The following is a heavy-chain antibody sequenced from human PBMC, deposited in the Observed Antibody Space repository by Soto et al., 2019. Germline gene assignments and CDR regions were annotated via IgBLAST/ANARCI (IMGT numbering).Heavy chain of an antibody. Sequence: SETLSLTCAVYGGSFSGYYWSWIRQPPGKGLEWIGEINHGGSTNYIPSLKSRVTISVDTSKNQFSLKLSSLTAADTAVYYCARRYSSAWRDYYYMDVWGKGTTVTVSS. CDR3: ARRYSSAWRDYYYMDV. CDR1: GGSFSGYY. J-gene: IGHJ6*03. CDR2: INHGGST. D-gene: IGHD6-19*01. V-gene: IGHV4-34*01.